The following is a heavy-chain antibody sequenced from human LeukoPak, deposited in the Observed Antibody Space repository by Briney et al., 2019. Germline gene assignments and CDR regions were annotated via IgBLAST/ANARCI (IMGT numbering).Heavy chain of an antibody. D-gene: IGHD3-9*01. CDR1: GYTFTGYY. CDR3: ARSPHILTGENFDY. Sequence: RASVKVSCTASGYTFTGYYLHWVRQAPGQGLEWMGWINPDSGGTNYAQKFQGRVTMTRDTSINTAYMHLSRLRSADTAVYYCARSPHILTGENFDYWGQGTLLTVSS. CDR2: INPDSGGT. J-gene: IGHJ4*02. V-gene: IGHV1-2*02.